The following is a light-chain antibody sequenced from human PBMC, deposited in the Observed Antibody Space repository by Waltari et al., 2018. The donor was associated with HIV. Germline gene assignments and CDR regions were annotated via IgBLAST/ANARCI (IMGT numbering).Light chain of an antibody. CDR3: QQYYGVPLT. CDR1: KDISNS. Sequence: DIQMTQSPSSLSASIGDTVSIPCRASKDISNSVSWFQQQPGKVPKLLVHGAFILQRGVPSRFSGSGSGTHYTLTISGLQAEDFATYFCQQYYGVPLTFGGGTRVDI. CDR2: GAF. J-gene: IGKJ4*01. V-gene: IGKV1-NL1*01.